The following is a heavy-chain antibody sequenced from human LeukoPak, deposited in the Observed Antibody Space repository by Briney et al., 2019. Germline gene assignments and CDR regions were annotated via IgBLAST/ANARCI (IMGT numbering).Heavy chain of an antibody. V-gene: IGHV3-73*01. J-gene: IGHJ4*02. D-gene: IGHD6-6*01. CDR2: IRSKANSYAT. CDR3: TIHEYKGDY. CDR1: GFTFSSSA. Sequence: GGSLRLSCAASGFTFSSSAMHWVRQASGKGLEWVGRIRSKANSYATAYAASVKGRFTISRDDSKNTAYLQMNSLKTEDTAAYYCTIHEYKGDYWGQGTLVTVSS.